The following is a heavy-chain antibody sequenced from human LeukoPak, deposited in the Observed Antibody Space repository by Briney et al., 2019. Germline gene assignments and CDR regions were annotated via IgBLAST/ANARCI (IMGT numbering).Heavy chain of an antibody. J-gene: IGHJ4*02. CDR2: ISGSGGST. V-gene: IGHV3-23*01. CDR1: GFTFSSYA. D-gene: IGHD3-22*01. CDR3: AKPHPNYYDSSGYIDY. Sequence: GGSLRLSCAASGFTFSSYAMSWVRQAPGKGLEWVSAISGSGGSTYYADSVKGRFTISRDNSKNTLYLQMNSLRAEDTAVYYCAKPHPNYYDSSGYIDYWGQGTLVTVSS.